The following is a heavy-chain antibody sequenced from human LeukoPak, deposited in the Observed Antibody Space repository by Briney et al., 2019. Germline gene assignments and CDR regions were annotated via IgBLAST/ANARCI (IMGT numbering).Heavy chain of an antibody. CDR3: ARGHYSSSWRKFDP. CDR1: GGSFSGYY. D-gene: IGHD6-13*01. V-gene: IGHV4-34*01. Sequence: PSETLSLTCAVYGGSFSGYYWSWIRQPPGKGLEWIGEINHSGSTNYNPSLKSRVTISVDTSKNQFSLKLSSVTAADTAVYYCARGHYSSSWRKFDPLGQGTLVTVSS. CDR2: INHSGST. J-gene: IGHJ5*02.